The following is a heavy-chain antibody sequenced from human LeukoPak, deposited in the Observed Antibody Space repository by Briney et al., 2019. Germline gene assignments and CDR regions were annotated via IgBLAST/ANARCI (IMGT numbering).Heavy chain of an antibody. CDR1: GFTFSSYA. CDR2: ISYDGSNK. CDR3: AKDGDSIAAAGLAYGMDV. Sequence: GRSLRLSCAASGFTFSSYAMHWVRQAPGKGLEWVAVISYDGSNKYYADSVKGRFTISRDNSKNTLYLQMNSLRAEDTAVYYCAKDGDSIAAAGLAYGMDVWGQGTTVTVSS. V-gene: IGHV3-30-3*01. J-gene: IGHJ6*02. D-gene: IGHD6-13*01.